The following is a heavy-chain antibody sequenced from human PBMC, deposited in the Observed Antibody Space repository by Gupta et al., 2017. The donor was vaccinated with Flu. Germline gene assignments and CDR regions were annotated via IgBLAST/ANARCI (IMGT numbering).Heavy chain of an antibody. J-gene: IGHJ4*02. Sequence: EVQLVESGGGLVQPGRSLRLSCAASGFTFDDYAMHWVRQAPGKGLEWVSGISWNSGSIGYADSVKGRFTISRDNAKNSLYLQMNSLRAEDTALYYCAKGVYYYDSSGYYLSSPFDYWCQGTLVTVSS. CDR2: ISWNSGSI. CDR1: GFTFDDYA. D-gene: IGHD3-22*01. CDR3: AKGVYYYDSSGYYLSSPFDY. V-gene: IGHV3-9*01.